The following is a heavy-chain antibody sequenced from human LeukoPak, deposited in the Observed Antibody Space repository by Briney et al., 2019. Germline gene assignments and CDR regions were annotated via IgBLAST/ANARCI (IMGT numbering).Heavy chain of an antibody. CDR2: IRQDGSEK. V-gene: IGHV3-7*01. Sequence: GGSLRLSCAASGFTFSRYWMSWVRQAPGKGLEWVANIRQDGSEKYYVDSVKGRFTISRDNAKNSLYLQMNSLRAEDTAVYYCARDRSGYDSSWFDPWGQGTLVTVSS. D-gene: IGHD5-12*01. CDR3: ARDRSGYDSSWFDP. J-gene: IGHJ5*02. CDR1: GFTFSRYW.